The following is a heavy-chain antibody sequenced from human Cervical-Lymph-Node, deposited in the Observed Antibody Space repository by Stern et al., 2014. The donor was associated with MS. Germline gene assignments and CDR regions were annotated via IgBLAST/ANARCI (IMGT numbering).Heavy chain of an antibody. CDR1: GFTFSAYA. D-gene: IGHD2-15*01. J-gene: IGHJ6*02. Sequence: QVHLVESGGGVVQPGGSLRLSCAASGFTFSAYAMHWVRQAPGQGLEWVGGIPSDGGNTKYADSVKGRFTISRDNSTKTLYVQLNSLRAEDTAVYYCAREECSGDSCHGMDVWGQGATVTVSS. CDR2: IPSDGGNT. V-gene: IGHV3-30-3*01. CDR3: AREECSGDSCHGMDV.